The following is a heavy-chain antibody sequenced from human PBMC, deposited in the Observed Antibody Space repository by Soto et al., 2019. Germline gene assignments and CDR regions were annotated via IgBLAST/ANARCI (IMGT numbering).Heavy chain of an antibody. V-gene: IGHV4-59*11. CDR2: INYSGST. J-gene: IGHJ4*02. Sequence: SDTVALTCTVSGGSISSHYWSWIRQSPGKGLEWIGNINYSGSTNYNPSLKSRVTISVDTSKNQVYLKLSSVIAADTAVYYCARGGGSRGMWGQGPLVTVAS. D-gene: IGHD2-15*01. CDR3: ARGGGSRGM. CDR1: GGSISSHY.